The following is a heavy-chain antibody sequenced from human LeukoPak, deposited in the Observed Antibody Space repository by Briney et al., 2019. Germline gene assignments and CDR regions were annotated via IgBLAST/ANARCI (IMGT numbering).Heavy chain of an antibody. J-gene: IGHJ5*02. CDR3: AMGTVTTSWFDP. CDR1: GFTFSSYS. V-gene: IGHV3-21*04. D-gene: IGHD4-11*01. CDR2: ISSSSSYI. Sequence: GGSLRLSCAASGFTFSSYSMNWVRQAPGKGLEWVSSISSSSSYIYYADSVKGRFTISRDNAKNSLYLQMNSLRAEDTAVYYCAMGTVTTSWFDPWGQGTLVTVSS.